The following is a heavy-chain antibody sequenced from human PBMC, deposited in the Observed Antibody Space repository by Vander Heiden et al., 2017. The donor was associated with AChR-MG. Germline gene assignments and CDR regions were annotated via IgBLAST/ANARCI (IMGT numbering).Heavy chain of an antibody. CDR2: ISSSSSYI. V-gene: IGHV3-21*01. CDR1: GFTFSSYS. CDR3: ARGGDIVVVVAATDY. Sequence: EVQLVESGGGLVKPGGSLRLSCAASGFTFSSYSMNWVRQAPGKGLEWVSSISSSSSYIYYADSVKGRFTISRDNAKNSLYLQMNSLRAEDTAVYYCARGGDIVVVVAATDYWGQGTLVTVSS. J-gene: IGHJ4*02. D-gene: IGHD2-15*01.